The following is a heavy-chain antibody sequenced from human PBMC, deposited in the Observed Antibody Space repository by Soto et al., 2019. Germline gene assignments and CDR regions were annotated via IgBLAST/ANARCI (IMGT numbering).Heavy chain of an antibody. CDR1: GGTFSRYS. Sequence: QVQLVQSGAEVKKPGSSVKVSCKASGGTFSRYSITWVRQAPGHGLEWIGRIIPIFGIPTYAQKFQGRVTIPAAESSSTAYMELSSLRSDDTAVYYCAREDRDRETGLVPAAIDGMDVWGQGTTVTVSS. CDR3: AREDRDRETGLVPAAIDGMDV. J-gene: IGHJ6*02. CDR2: IIPIFGIP. D-gene: IGHD2-2*01. V-gene: IGHV1-69*08.